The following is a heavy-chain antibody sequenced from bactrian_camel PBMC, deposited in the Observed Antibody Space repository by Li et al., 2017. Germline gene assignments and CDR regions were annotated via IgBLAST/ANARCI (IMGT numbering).Heavy chain of an antibody. CDR3: ATARYCQLERPENVDS. CDR1: GFTFSTYV. D-gene: IGHD1*01. J-gene: IGHJ6*01. CDR2: VYSDDSSP. Sequence: HVQLVESGGGLVQPGGSLRLTCAASGFTFSTYVMSWVRQAPGKGLEWVSNVYSDDSSPDYADSVKGRFHVSFDKAKKTLTLQMNNLTREDTAMYYCATARYCQLERPENVDSWGQGTQVTVS. V-gene: IGHV3-2*01.